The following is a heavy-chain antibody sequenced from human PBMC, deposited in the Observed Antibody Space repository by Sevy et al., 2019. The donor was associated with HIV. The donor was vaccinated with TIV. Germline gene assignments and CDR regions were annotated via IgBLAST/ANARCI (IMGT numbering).Heavy chain of an antibody. CDR1: GFTFSSYA. D-gene: IGHD2-21*01. CDR3: ARALPQLLSVRYFDL. J-gene: IGHJ2*01. Sequence: GGSLRLSCAASGFTFSSYAMHWVRQAPGKGLEWVAVISYAGSNKYYADSVKGRFTISRDNSKNTLYLQMNSLRAEDTAVYYCARALPQLLSVRYFDLWGRGTLVTVSS. CDR2: ISYAGSNK. V-gene: IGHV3-30-3*01.